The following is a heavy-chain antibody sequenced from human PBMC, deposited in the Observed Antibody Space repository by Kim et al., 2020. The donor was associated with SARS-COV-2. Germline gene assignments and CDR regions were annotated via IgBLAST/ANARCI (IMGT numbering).Heavy chain of an antibody. Sequence: SETLSLTCTVSGYSISSGYYWGWIRQPPGKGLEWIGSIYHSGSTYYNPSLKSRVTISVDTSKNQFSLKLSSVTAADTAVYYCARDVGYYGSGSYYHGGYYYYYGMDVWGQGTTVTVSS. D-gene: IGHD3-10*01. CDR2: IYHSGST. CDR1: GYSISSGYY. V-gene: IGHV4-38-2*02. J-gene: IGHJ6*02. CDR3: ARDVGYYGSGSYYHGGYYYYYGMDV.